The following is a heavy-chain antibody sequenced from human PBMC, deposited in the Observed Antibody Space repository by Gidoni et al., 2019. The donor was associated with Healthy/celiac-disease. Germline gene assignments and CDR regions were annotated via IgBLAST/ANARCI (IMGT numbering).Heavy chain of an antibody. Sequence: QVQLVESGGGVVQPGRSLRLSCAASGFTFSSYAMHWVRQAPGKGLEWVAVISYDGSNKYYADSVKGRFTISRDNSKNTLYLQMNRLRAEDTAVYYCARGRGIAVAGPQGFDPWGQGTLVTVSS. CDR3: ARGRGIAVAGPQGFDP. CDR2: ISYDGSNK. J-gene: IGHJ5*02. CDR1: GFTFSSYA. V-gene: IGHV3-30-3*01. D-gene: IGHD6-19*01.